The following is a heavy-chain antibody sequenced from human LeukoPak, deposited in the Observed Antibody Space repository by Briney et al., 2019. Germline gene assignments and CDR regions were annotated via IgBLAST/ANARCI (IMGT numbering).Heavy chain of an antibody. D-gene: IGHD4-17*01. CDR1: GFTFRSYG. CDR2: VSYDGSKK. V-gene: IGHV3-30*18. Sequence: GGSLRLSCAAYGFTFRSYGMHWVRQAPGKGLEWVAVVSYDGSKKYYADSVKGRFTISRDNFKNTLSLQMNSRRAEDTAVYSCAKVGYGAPSRRSEYSQHWGQAPLVTVSS. J-gene: IGHJ1*01. CDR3: AKVGYGAPSRRSEYSQH.